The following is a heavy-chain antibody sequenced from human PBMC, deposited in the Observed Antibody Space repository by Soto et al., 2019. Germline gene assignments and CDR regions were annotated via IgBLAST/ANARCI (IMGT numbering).Heavy chain of an antibody. CDR2: IYYSGST. CDR1: GGSISSYY. Sequence: ASETLSLTCTVSGGSISSYYWYWIRQPPGKGLEWIGYIYYSGSTNYNPSLKSRVTISVDTSKNQFSLKLSSVTAADTAVYYCARDVAAGGINWFDPWGQGTLVTVSS. D-gene: IGHD6-13*01. J-gene: IGHJ5*02. V-gene: IGHV4-59*01. CDR3: ARDVAAGGINWFDP.